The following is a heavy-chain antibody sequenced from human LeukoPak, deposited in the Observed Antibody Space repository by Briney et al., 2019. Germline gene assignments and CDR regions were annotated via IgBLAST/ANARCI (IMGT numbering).Heavy chain of an antibody. J-gene: IGHJ4*02. CDR3: AGARHGILTGYYPDY. CDR2: IWYDGSNK. D-gene: IGHD3-9*01. CDR1: GFTFGSYG. Sequence: GGSLRLSCAASGFTFGSYGMHWVRQAPGKGLEWVTVIWYDGSNKYYADSVKGRFTISRDNSKDTLYLQMNSLRAEDTAVYYCAGARHGILTGYYPDYWGQGTLVTVSS. V-gene: IGHV3-33*01.